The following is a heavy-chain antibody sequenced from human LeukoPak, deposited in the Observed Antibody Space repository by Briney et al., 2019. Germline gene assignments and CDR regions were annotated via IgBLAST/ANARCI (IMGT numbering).Heavy chain of an antibody. CDR1: GFTFSSYA. J-gene: IGHJ6*02. V-gene: IGHV3-30*07. CDR2: ISYDGRNK. Sequence: GGSLRLSCAAPGFTFSSYAMHWVRQAPGKGLEWVAVISYDGRNKYYADSVKGRFTISRDNAKISLYLQMNSLRAEDTAVYYCARSSGGSWLDSYYYYGMDVWGQGTTVTVSS. CDR3: ARSSGGSWLDSYYYYGMDV. D-gene: IGHD6-13*01.